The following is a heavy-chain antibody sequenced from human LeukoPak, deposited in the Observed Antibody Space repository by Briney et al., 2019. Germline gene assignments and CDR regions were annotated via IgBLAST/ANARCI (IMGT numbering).Heavy chain of an antibody. D-gene: IGHD4-17*01. CDR2: INAGNGNT. CDR3: ARARYGDGAFDI. V-gene: IGHV1-3*01. J-gene: IGHJ3*02. CDR1: GYTFTSYA. Sequence: ASVKVSCKASGYTFTSYAMHWVRQAPGQRLEWMGWINAGNGNTKYSQKFQGRVTITRDTSASTAYMELSSLRSGDTAVYYCARARYGDGAFDIWGQGTMVTVSS.